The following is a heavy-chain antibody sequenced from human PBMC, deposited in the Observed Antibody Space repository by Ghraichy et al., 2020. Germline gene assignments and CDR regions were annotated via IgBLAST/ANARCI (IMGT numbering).Heavy chain of an antibody. Sequence: GGSLRLSCAASGFTFSSYAMSWVRQAPGKGLEWVSTVSGSGGSTYYADSVKGRFTISRDNSKNTLYLQMNSLRAEDTAVYYCAKEGCSGGSCHYFDYWGQGTLVTVS. J-gene: IGHJ4*02. CDR1: GFTFSSYA. CDR3: AKEGCSGGSCHYFDY. D-gene: IGHD2-15*01. CDR2: VSGSGGST. V-gene: IGHV3-23*01.